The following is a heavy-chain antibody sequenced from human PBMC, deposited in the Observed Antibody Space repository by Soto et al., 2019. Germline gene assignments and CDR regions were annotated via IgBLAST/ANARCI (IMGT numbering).Heavy chain of an antibody. Sequence: SQTLSLPCPVSCGKFDDHYWRRILQSPGKGLEWIGEINHSGSTNHSPSLKSRVTISLDTSKKQFSLKLRSVTAADTFVYSCEREGGKYTPFDSWGKGSLVTGS. CDR3: EREGGKYTPFDS. V-gene: IGHV4-34*01. CDR2: INHSGST. J-gene: IGHJ5*01. CDR1: CGKFDDHY. D-gene: IGHD3-16*01.